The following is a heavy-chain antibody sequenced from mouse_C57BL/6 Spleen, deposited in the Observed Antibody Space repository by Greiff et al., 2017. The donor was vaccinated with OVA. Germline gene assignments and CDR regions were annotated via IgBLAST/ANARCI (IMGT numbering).Heavy chain of an antibody. J-gene: IGHJ2*01. CDR3: ASDFTTVVGVGY. V-gene: IGHV1-50*01. CDR1: GYTFTSYW. CDR2: IDPSDSYT. D-gene: IGHD1-1*01. Sequence: VQLQQPGAELVKPGASVKLSCKASGYTFTSYWMQWVKQRPGQGLEWIGEIDPSDSYTNYNQKFKGKATLTVDTSSSTAYMQLSSLTSEYSAFDYCASDFTTVVGVGYWGQGTTLTVSS.